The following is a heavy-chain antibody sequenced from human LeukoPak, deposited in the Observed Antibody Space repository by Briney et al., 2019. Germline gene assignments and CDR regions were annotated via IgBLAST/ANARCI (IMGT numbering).Heavy chain of an antibody. CDR3: ARAIVATDYGDYDQFDF. V-gene: IGHV5-51*03. D-gene: IGHD4-17*01. CDR2: IYPGDSDT. J-gene: IGHJ4*02. Sequence: PGESLKISCKGSGYSFTSYWIGWVRQMPGKGLEWMGIIYPGDSDTRYSPSFQGQVTISADKSISTAYLQWSSLQASDTALYFCARAIVATDYGDYDQFDFWGQGTLVTVSS. CDR1: GYSFTSYW.